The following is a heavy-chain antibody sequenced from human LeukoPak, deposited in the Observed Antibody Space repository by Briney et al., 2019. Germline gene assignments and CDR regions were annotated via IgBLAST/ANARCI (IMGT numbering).Heavy chain of an antibody. Sequence: ASVKVSCKASGGTFSSYAISWVRQAPGQGLEWMGGIIPIFGTANYAQKFQGRVTITADESTSTAYMELSSLRSEDTAVYYCARDSRTEADYDFWSGYYNYFDYWGQGTLVTVSS. D-gene: IGHD3-3*01. CDR3: ARDSRTEADYDFWSGYYNYFDY. V-gene: IGHV1-69*13. CDR1: GGTFSSYA. CDR2: IIPIFGTA. J-gene: IGHJ4*02.